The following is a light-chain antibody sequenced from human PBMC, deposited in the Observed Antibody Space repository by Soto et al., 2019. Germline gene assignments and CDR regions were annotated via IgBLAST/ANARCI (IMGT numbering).Light chain of an antibody. CDR1: SGDVGRYNY. CDR2: DVT. Sequence: QSALTPPRSVSGSPGQSVTVSCTRTSGDVGRYNYVSWYHQNPGKAPKLIIYDVTKRHSGIPDRFYGSKSGNTASLTISGLQAEDEVDYYCCSYAGGYIFVFGTGTKVTVL. J-gene: IGLJ1*01. CDR3: CSYAGGYIFV. V-gene: IGLV2-11*02.